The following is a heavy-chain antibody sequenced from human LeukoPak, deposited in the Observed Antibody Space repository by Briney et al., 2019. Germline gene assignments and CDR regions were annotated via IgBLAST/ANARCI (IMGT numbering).Heavy chain of an antibody. V-gene: IGHV3-33*08. J-gene: IGHJ6*02. CDR2: IWYDGSNK. CDR3: ASVRVAVAARLDYSYAMDV. CDR1: GFTFSRYA. D-gene: IGHD6-19*01. Sequence: GGSLRLSCAASGFTFSRYAMNWGRQAPGKGLEWVAVIWYDGSNKYYADSVKGRFTISRDNSNNTLYLQIKSLRAEDTAVYYCASVRVAVAARLDYSYAMDVWGQGTTVTVSS.